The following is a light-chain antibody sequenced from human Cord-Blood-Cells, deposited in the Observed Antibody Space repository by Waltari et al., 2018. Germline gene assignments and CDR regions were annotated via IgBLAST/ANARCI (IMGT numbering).Light chain of an antibody. CDR1: SSDVGSYNL. Sequence: QSALTQPASVSGSPGQSITISCTGTSSDVGSYNLVSWYQQHPGKAPKLMIYEGSKRPSGVSKRFSGSKSGNAASRTISGLQAEDEADYYGCSYAGSSTYVFGTGTKVTVL. J-gene: IGLJ1*01. CDR3: CSYAGSSTYV. CDR2: EGS. V-gene: IGLV2-23*01.